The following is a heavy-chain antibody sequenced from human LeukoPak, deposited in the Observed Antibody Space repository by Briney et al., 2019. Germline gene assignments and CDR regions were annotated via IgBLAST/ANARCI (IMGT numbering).Heavy chain of an antibody. Sequence: SQTLSLTCTVSGDSFISDVYYWSWLRQPAGTGLESVGRIGTSGGSNYDPSIKSRLTISLDTSKNEFSLTVSSVTAADTAVYYCARWNREIRWYDPWGQGTLVTVSS. CDR2: IGTSGGS. CDR1: GDSFISDVYY. D-gene: IGHD1-1*01. V-gene: IGHV4-61*02. CDR3: ARWNREIRWYDP. J-gene: IGHJ5*02.